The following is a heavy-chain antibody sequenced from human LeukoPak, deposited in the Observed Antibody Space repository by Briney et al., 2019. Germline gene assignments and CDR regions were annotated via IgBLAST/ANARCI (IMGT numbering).Heavy chain of an antibody. Sequence: ASVKVSCKASGCTFTSYYMHWVRQAPGQGLEWMGIINPSGGSTSYAQKFQGRVTMTRDTSTSTVYMELSSLRSEDTAVYYCASHSGLYGGYVDYWGQGTLVTVSS. J-gene: IGHJ4*02. V-gene: IGHV1-46*01. CDR2: INPSGGST. CDR3: ASHSGLYGGYVDY. D-gene: IGHD3-16*01. CDR1: GCTFTSYY.